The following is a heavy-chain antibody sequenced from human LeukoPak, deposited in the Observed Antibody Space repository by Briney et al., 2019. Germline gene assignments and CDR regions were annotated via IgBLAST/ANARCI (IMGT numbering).Heavy chain of an antibody. J-gene: IGHJ3*02. V-gene: IGHV3-15*01. CDR1: GFTFSKAW. CDR2: IKSKTDAGTT. Sequence: GGSLRLSCAASGFTFSKAWMRWVRQAPAKGREWVGRIKSKTDAGTTDYAAPVKGKFTISRDDSKNTLYLQMNSLKTEDTAVYYWTTDRAGDAFDIWGQGTMVTVSS. CDR3: TTDRAGDAFDI.